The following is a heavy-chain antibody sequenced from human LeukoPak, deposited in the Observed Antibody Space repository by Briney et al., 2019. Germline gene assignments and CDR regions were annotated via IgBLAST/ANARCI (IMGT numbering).Heavy chain of an antibody. CDR2: MNPNSGNT. CDR1: GYTFTSYD. V-gene: IGHV1-8*01. D-gene: IGHD6-19*01. Sequence: ASVKVFCKASGYTFTSYDINWVRQATGQGLEWMGWMNPNSGNTGYAQKFQGRVTMTRNTSISTAYMELSSLRSEDTAVYYCARGKKGSGWYGGAVYWGQGTLVTVSS. J-gene: IGHJ4*02. CDR3: ARGKKGSGWYGGAVY.